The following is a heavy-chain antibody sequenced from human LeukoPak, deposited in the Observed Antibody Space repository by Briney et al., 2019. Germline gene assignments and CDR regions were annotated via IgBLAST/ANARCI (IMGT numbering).Heavy chain of an antibody. J-gene: IGHJ4*02. Sequence: ASVKVSCKASGYTFTSYFMHWVRQAPGQGLEWMGTINPNDGSTNYAQNFQGRVTMTRDTSTSTFYMELSSLRSEDTALYFCARWGYGDPSGVDYWGQGTLVTVSS. CDR3: ARWGYGDPSGVDY. V-gene: IGHV1-46*01. CDR1: GYTFTSYF. D-gene: IGHD4-17*01. CDR2: INPNDGST.